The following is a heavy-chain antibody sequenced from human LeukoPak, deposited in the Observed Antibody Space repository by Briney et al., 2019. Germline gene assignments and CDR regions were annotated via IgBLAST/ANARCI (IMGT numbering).Heavy chain of an antibody. CDR3: AKAPVTTCRGAFCYPFDY. Sequence: PGGTLRLSCEASGFTFSSYGMSWVRQAPGKGLEWVSGISYSGGSTYYADSVKGRFTISRDSSKNTLFLQMNRLRPEDAAVYYCAKAPVTTCRGAFCYPFDYWGLGTLVTVSS. CDR2: ISYSGGST. V-gene: IGHV3-23*01. J-gene: IGHJ4*02. D-gene: IGHD2-15*01. CDR1: GFTFSSYG.